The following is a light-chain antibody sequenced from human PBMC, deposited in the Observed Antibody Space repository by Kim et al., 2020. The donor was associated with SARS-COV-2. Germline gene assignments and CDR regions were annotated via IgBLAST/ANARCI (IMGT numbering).Light chain of an antibody. CDR3: QQANSFPLT. CDR2: GAS. V-gene: IGKV1-12*01. J-gene: IGKJ4*01. Sequence: AAVGDGVTITCRASQGINRWLAWYQQKPGKAPKLLIYGASTLQSGVPSRFSGTGSGTDFSLTISSLQPEDSATYYCQQANSFPLTFGGGTKVDIK. CDR1: QGINRW.